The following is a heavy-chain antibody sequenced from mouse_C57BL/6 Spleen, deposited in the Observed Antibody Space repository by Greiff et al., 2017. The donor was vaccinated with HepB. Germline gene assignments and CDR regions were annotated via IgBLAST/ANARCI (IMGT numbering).Heavy chain of an antibody. J-gene: IGHJ4*01. Sequence: EVKLMESGGGLVQPGGSLSLSCAASGFTFTDYYMSWVRQPPGKALEWLGFIRNKANGYTTEYSASVKGRFTISRDNSQSILYLQMNALRAEDSATYYCARYINYGNYGAMDYWGQGTSVTVSS. CDR3: ARYINYGNYGAMDY. V-gene: IGHV7-3*01. CDR1: GFTFTDYY. D-gene: IGHD2-1*01. CDR2: IRNKANGYTT.